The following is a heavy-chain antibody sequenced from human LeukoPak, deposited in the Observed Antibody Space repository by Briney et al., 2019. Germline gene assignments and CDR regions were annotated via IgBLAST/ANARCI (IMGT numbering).Heavy chain of an antibody. CDR3: VRGGWELDY. V-gene: IGHV3-7*01. D-gene: IGHD4-23*01. J-gene: IGHJ4*02. CDR1: GFTFKNYW. Sequence: GGSLRLSCAASGFTFKNYWMAWVRLAPGKALEWVAHIKEDGTQRYYVDSVKGRFTISRDDAKNSLYLQMNTLTDEDTAVYYCVRGGWELDYWGQGILVSVSS. CDR2: IKEDGTQR.